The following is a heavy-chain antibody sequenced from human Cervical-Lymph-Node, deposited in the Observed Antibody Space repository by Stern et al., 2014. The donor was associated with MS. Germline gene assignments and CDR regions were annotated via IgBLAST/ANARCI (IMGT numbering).Heavy chain of an antibody. Sequence: QVQLMQSGAEVKKPGSSLNVSCKTSGGTFSSSYAITWMRQAPGQRLEWLGRIIPFLGLANYAQKFQGRVTITADTSTSTTYMEMSSLRSEDTAVYYCARGVVSNRAAATLHNLFDPWGQGTLVSVSS. V-gene: IGHV1-69*04. CDR2: IIPFLGLA. CDR3: ARGVVSNRAAATLHNLFDP. J-gene: IGHJ5*02. D-gene: IGHD2-15*01. CDR1: GGTFSSSYA.